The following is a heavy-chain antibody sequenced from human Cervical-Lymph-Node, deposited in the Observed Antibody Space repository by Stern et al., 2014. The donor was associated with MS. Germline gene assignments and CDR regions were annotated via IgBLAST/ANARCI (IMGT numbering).Heavy chain of an antibody. CDR3: ARGSGTAYDLRGDY. CDR2: INPNSCGT. D-gene: IGHD3-3*01. J-gene: IGHJ4*01. CDR1: GYIFTDYY. V-gene: IGHV1-2*02. Sequence: QVQLVQSGAEARAPGASMKVSCKASGYIFTDYYLHWVRQAPGQGLEWLGWINPNSCGTNYAQNFQGRVTMTRDTSISTAYMELRWLGSADTAVYYCARGSGTAYDLRGDYWGQGTLVTVSS.